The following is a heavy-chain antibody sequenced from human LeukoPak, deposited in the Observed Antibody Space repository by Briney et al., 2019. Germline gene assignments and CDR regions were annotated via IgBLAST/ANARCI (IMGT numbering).Heavy chain of an antibody. V-gene: IGHV3-74*01. CDR2: INSDGSST. J-gene: IGHJ4*02. D-gene: IGHD3-3*01. CDR1: GFTFSSYW. CDR3: AREVRGLYYDFWSGSDHFDY. Sequence: SGGSLRLSCAASGFTFSSYWMHWVRQAPGKGLVWVSRINSDGSSTSYADSVKGRFTISRDNAKNTLYLQMNSLRAEDTAVYYRAREVRGLYYDFWSGSDHFDYWGQGTLVTVSS.